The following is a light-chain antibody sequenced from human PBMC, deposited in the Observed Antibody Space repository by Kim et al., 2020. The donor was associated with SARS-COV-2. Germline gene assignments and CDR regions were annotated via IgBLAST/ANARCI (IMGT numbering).Light chain of an antibody. Sequence: SRRDRITRPSRASQDINNYLILYQQKPGNAPKLLIYGASYVETGVPSMFSGSGSGTDFTLTISSLQPEYIATYYCQQYDKLPYTFGQGTKLEI. CDR1: QDINNY. CDR2: GAS. J-gene: IGKJ2*01. V-gene: IGKV1-33*01. CDR3: QQYDKLPYT.